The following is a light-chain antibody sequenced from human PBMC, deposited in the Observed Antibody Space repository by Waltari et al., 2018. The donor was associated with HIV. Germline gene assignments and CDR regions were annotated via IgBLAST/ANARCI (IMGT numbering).Light chain of an antibody. V-gene: IGKV1-39*01. J-gene: IGKJ1*01. CDR3: QRSDRAPT. CDR1: QSISKS. CDR2: AVS. Sequence: DIQLTQSPSSLSASVGDRVTITCLARQSISKSIHWYQQKPGRAPKLLIYAVSTLQSGVPSRFSGSGSGTDFTLTISGLQPEDGATYYCQRSDRAPTFGQGTKVEVK.